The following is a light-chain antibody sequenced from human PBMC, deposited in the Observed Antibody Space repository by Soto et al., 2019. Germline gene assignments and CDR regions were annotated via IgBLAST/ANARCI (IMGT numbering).Light chain of an antibody. J-gene: IGKJ1*01. CDR2: DAS. Sequence: DIQMTQSPSTLSASLGDRVIITCRASQSISDYFAWYQQKPGKAPKLLIYDASNLESGVPPTFRGSGSGTEFTLTISSLQPDDFETYYCQQYYTYWHMFGQGTKVDIK. CDR1: QSISDY. CDR3: QQYYTYWHM. V-gene: IGKV1-5*01.